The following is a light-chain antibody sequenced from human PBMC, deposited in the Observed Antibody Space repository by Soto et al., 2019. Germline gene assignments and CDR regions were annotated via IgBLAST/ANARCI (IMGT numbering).Light chain of an antibody. CDR1: EDLRRD. J-gene: IGKJ1*01. V-gene: IGKV1-6*01. CDR3: LQDFIYPRT. Sequence: AIQMTQSPSSLSASVGDRVTITCRASEDLRRDLGWYQQKPWKAPQVLIYGGTYLQSGVPSRFSGYGSGTDFTLTITRLQPEDFATYYCLQDFIYPRTFGQGTKVEIK. CDR2: GGT.